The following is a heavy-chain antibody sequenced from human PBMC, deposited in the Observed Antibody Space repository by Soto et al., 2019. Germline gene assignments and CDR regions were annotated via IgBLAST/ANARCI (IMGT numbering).Heavy chain of an antibody. V-gene: IGHV4-31*03. CDR3: ARGIYYDFWSGYPGYFDY. CDR1: GGSISSGGYY. D-gene: IGHD3-3*01. CDR2: IYYSGST. Sequence: SETLSLTCTVSGGSISSGGYYWSWIRQHPGKGLEWIGYIYYSGSTYYNPSLKSRVTISVDTSKNQFSLKLSSVTAADTAVYYCARGIYYDFWSGYPGYFDYWGQRTLVTVSS. J-gene: IGHJ4*02.